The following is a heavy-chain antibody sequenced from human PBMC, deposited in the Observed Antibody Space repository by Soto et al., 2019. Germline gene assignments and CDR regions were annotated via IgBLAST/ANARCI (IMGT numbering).Heavy chain of an antibody. CDR3: ARASDILTGYFIDY. V-gene: IGHV1-69*02. D-gene: IGHD3-9*01. Sequence: QVQLVQSGAEVKKPGSSVKVSCKASGGTFSSYSISWVRQAPGQGLEWMGRIIPMLGIANYAQKFKGRVTITADKSTSTAYMELSSLRSEDTAVYYCARASDILTGYFIDYWGQGTLVTVSS. CDR1: GGTFSSYS. J-gene: IGHJ4*02. CDR2: IIPMLGIA.